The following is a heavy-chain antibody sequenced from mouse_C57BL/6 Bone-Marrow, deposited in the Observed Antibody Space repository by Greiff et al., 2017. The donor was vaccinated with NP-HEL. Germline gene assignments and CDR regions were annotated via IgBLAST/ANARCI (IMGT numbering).Heavy chain of an antibody. J-gene: IGHJ2*01. V-gene: IGHV14-4*01. D-gene: IGHD2-10*01. CDR2: IDPENGDT. CDR1: GFNIKDDY. Sequence: EVKVVESGAELVRPGASVKLSCTASGFNIKDDYMHWVKQRPEQGLEWIGWIDPENGDTEYASKFQGKATITADTSSNTAYLQLSSLTSEDTAVYYCTAYPDYWGQGTTLTVSS. CDR3: TAYPDY.